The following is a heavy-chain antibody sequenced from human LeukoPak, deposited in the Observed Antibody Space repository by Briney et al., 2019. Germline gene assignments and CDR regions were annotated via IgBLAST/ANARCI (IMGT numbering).Heavy chain of an antibody. CDR2: IYPGDSDT. CDR1: GYSFPTYW. D-gene: IGHD4-17*01. J-gene: IGHJ4*02. Sequence: GESLKISCKGSGYSFPTYWIGWVRQMPGKGLEWMGIIYPGDSDTRYSPSSQGQATISADKSISTAYLQWSSLKASDTAMYYCARHPADYGDYFDYWGQGTLVTVSS. V-gene: IGHV5-51*01. CDR3: ARHPADYGDYFDY.